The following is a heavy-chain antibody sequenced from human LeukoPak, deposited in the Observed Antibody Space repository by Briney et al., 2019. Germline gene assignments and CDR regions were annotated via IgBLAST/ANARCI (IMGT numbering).Heavy chain of an antibody. D-gene: IGHD3-10*01. CDR1: GFTVSSNY. CDR2: ISNSGSTI. Sequence: PGGSLRLSCAASGFTVSSNYMSWIRQAPGKGLEWVSYISNSGSTIYYADSVKGRFTISRDNAKNSLYLQMNSLRVEDTAVYYCARGRGSGSYYNPYYFDYWGQGTLVTVSS. V-gene: IGHV3-11*04. J-gene: IGHJ4*02. CDR3: ARGRGSGSYYNPYYFDY.